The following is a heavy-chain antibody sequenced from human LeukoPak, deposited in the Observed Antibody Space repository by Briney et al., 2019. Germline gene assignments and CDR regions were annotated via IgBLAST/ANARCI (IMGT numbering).Heavy chain of an antibody. CDR2: ISYDGSNK. V-gene: IGHV3-30*04. CDR1: GFTFSSYA. J-gene: IGHJ3*02. D-gene: IGHD2-15*01. CDR3: ARVRSYCSGGSCSRAFDI. Sequence: GRSLRLSCAASGFTFSSYAMHWVRQAPGKGLEWVAVISYDGSNKYYADSVKGRFTISRDNSKNTLYLQMNSLRAEDTAVYYCARVRSYCSGGSCSRAFDIWGQGTMVTVSS.